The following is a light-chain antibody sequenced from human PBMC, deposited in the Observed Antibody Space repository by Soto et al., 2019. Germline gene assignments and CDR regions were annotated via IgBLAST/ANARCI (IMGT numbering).Light chain of an antibody. CDR2: GNS. J-gene: IGLJ2*01. CDR3: QSYDSSLSAVV. Sequence: QLVLTQPPSVSGAPGKGVTISGTGSSSNIGAGYDVHWYQQLPGTAPKLLIYGNSNRPSGVPDRFSGSKSGTSASLAITGLQAEDEADYYCQSYDSSLSAVVFGGGTKLTVL. CDR1: SSNIGAGYD. V-gene: IGLV1-40*01.